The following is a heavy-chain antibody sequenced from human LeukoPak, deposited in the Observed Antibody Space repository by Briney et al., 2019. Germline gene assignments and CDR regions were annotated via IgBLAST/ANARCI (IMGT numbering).Heavy chain of an antibody. V-gene: IGHV4-38-2*02. J-gene: IGHJ6*03. CDR3: ARLVGASTPNYMDV. CDR2: ISHSGST. D-gene: IGHD1-26*01. CDR1: GYSISSGYF. Sequence: SETLSLTCTVSGYSISSGYFWGWIRQPPGKGLEWIASISHSGSTYYNPSLKSRVTISVDTSKNQFSLRLSSATAADTAVYCCARLVGASTPNYMDVWGKGTTVTVSS.